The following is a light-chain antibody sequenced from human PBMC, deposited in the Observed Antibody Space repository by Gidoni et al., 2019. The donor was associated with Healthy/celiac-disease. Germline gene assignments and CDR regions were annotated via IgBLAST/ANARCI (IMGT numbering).Light chain of an antibody. V-gene: IGLV1-44*01. CDR1: SSNIGSNT. CDR2: RNN. Sequence: QSVLTQPPSASGTPGQRVTISCSGSSSNIGSNTVNWYHQLPGTAPKLLIYRNNQRPSGVPDRFSGSKSGTSASLAISGLQSEDEADYYCAAWDDSLNGQVFGGGTKLTVL. CDR3: AAWDDSLNGQV. J-gene: IGLJ3*02.